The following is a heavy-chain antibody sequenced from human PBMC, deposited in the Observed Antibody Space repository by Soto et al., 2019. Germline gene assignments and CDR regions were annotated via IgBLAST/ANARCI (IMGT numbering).Heavy chain of an antibody. CDR2: LIPILGTA. D-gene: IGHD1-26*01. Sequence: QVQLVQSGAEVKKPGSSVKVSCKASGGTFSSYSINWVRQSPGQGLEWMGELIPILGTANYAQKFQGRVTITADESTSTAYMELSSLRSGDTAVYYWARDGGRHSGWIDYWGQGTLVTVSS. CDR3: ARDGGRHSGWIDY. J-gene: IGHJ4*02. V-gene: IGHV1-69*01. CDR1: GGTFSSYS.